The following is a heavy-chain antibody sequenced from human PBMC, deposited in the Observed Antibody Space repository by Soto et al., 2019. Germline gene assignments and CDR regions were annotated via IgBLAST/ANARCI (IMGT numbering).Heavy chain of an antibody. CDR2: IDPSDSYT. CDR3: AKYNWNYDAFDI. CDR1: GYSFTSYW. Sequence: PGESLKISCKGSGYSFTSYWISWVRQMPGKGLEWMGRIDPSDSYTNYSPSFQGHVTISADKSISTAYLQWSSLKASDTAMHYCAKYNWNYDAFDIWGQGTMVTV. J-gene: IGHJ3*02. D-gene: IGHD1-1*01. V-gene: IGHV5-10-1*01.